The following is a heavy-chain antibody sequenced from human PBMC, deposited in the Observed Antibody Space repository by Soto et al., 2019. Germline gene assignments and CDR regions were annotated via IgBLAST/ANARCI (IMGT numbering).Heavy chain of an antibody. J-gene: IGHJ4*02. V-gene: IGHV3-30*18. CDR1: GFTFSSYG. Sequence: QVQLVESGGGVVQPGRSLRLSCAASGFTFSSYGMHWVRQAPGKGLEWVAVISYDGSNKYYADSVKGRFTISRDNSKNTLYLQMNSLGAEDTAVYYCAKAGRYCGGDCYSVNYWGQGTLVTVSS. D-gene: IGHD2-21*02. CDR3: AKAGRYCGGDCYSVNY. CDR2: ISYDGSNK.